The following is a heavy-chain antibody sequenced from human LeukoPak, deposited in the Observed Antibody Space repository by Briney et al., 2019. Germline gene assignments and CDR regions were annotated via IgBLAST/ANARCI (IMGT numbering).Heavy chain of an antibody. CDR2: ISGSGGTT. CDR1: GFTFSSYA. D-gene: IGHD3-22*01. V-gene: IGHV3-23*01. J-gene: IGHJ4*02. CDR3: AKGLDSRVGSYYFDY. Sequence: GESLKISCAASGFTFSSYAMSWVRQAPGKGLEWVSVISGSGGTTYYADSVKGRFTISRDNSKNTLYLQMNSLRAEDTALYYCAKGLDSRVGSYYFDYWGQGTLVTVSS.